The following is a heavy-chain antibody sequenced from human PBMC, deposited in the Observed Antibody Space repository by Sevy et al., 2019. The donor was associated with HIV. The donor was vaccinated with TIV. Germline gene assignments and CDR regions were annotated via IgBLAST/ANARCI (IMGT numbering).Heavy chain of an antibody. V-gene: IGHV3-30*03. CDR2: IFYDGSIK. CDR3: ARGLAALPGYYYGMDV. J-gene: IGHJ6*02. Sequence: GGSLRLSCAASGFTFSSYGMHWVRQAPGKGLEWVAVIFYDGSIKYYADSVKGRFTISRDNSKNTLYLQMNSLRAGDTAVYYCARGLAALPGYYYGMDVWGQGTAVTVSS. D-gene: IGHD6-6*01. CDR1: GFTFSSYG.